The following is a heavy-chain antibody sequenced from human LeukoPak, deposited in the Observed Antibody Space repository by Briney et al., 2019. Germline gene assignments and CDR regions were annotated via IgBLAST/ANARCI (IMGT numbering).Heavy chain of an antibody. Sequence: SETLSLTCTVSGGSISSYYWSWIRQPPGKGLEWIGYIYYSGSTNYNPSLKSRVTISVDTSRNQFSLKLSSMTAADTAVYYCARSHSVWTSFDYWGQGTLVTVSS. D-gene: IGHD3/OR15-3a*01. CDR3: ARSHSVWTSFDY. J-gene: IGHJ4*02. CDR1: GGSISSYY. CDR2: IYYSGST. V-gene: IGHV4-59*01.